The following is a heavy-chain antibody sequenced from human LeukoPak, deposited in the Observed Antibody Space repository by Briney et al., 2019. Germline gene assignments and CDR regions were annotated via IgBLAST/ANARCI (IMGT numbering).Heavy chain of an antibody. CDR2: ISGSGGGT. Sequence: GGSLRLSCAASGFTFSSYAMSWVRQPPGKGLEWVSTISGSGGGTYYADSVKGRFTISRDNSKNTLYLQMNSLRPEGTAVYYCAGYFCSGGSCYRYFDYWGQGTLVTVSS. J-gene: IGHJ4*02. D-gene: IGHD2-15*01. CDR3: AGYFCSGGSCYRYFDY. CDR1: GFTFSSYA. V-gene: IGHV3-23*01.